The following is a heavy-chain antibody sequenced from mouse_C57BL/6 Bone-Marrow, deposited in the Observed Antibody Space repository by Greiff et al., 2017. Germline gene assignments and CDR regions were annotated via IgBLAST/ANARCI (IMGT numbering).Heavy chain of an antibody. CDR3: ARKDSSGYSY. V-gene: IGHV1-52*01. CDR2: IDPSDSET. D-gene: IGHD3-2*02. CDR1: GYTFTSYW. J-gene: IGHJ2*01. Sequence: QVQLQQPGAELVRPGSSVKLSCKASGYTFTSYWMHWVKQRPIQGLEWIGNIDPSDSETHYNQKFKDKATLTVDKSSSTAYMQLSSLTSEDSAVYYCARKDSSGYSYWGQGTTLTVSS.